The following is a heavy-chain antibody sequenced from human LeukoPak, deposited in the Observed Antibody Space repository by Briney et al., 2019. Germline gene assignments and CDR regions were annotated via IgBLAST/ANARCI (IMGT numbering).Heavy chain of an antibody. Sequence: SETLSLTCAVPGYSISGGYYWGWIRQPPGKGLEWIATIYHSGDTYYNPSLKSRVTISVDTSKNQFSLKLNSVTAADTAVYYCARVAYDFWSGYNPPFYFDYWGQGTPATVSS. D-gene: IGHD3-3*01. CDR2: IYHSGDT. J-gene: IGHJ4*02. CDR3: ARVAYDFWSGYNPPFYFDY. CDR1: GYSISGGYY. V-gene: IGHV4-38-2*01.